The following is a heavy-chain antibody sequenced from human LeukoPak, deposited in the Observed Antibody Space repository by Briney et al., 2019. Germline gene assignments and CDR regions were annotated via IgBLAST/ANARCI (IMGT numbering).Heavy chain of an antibody. Sequence: ASVKVSCKASGYTFTSYGISWVRQAPGQGLEWMGWISAYNGNTNYAQKLQGRVTMTTDTSTSTAYMELRSLRSDDTAVYYCARAVEHDYRNPFRYTRYYYMDVWGKGTTVTVSS. J-gene: IGHJ6*03. CDR1: GYTFTSYG. D-gene: IGHD4-11*01. CDR3: ARAVEHDYRNPFRYTRYYYMDV. V-gene: IGHV1-18*01. CDR2: ISAYNGNT.